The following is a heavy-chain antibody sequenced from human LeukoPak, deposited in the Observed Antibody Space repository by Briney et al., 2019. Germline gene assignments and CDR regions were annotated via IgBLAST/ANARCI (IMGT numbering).Heavy chain of an antibody. J-gene: IGHJ3*02. V-gene: IGHV1-18*01. CDR1: GYTFTSYG. CDR2: ISAYNGNT. Sequence: ASVKVSCKAAGYTFTSYGISWVRQAPGQGLEWMGWISAYNGNTNYAQKLQGRVTMTTDTSTSTAYMELRSLRSDDTAVYYCARARPSPTRRAFDIWGQGTMVTVSS. CDR3: ARARPSPTRRAFDI. D-gene: IGHD2-2*01.